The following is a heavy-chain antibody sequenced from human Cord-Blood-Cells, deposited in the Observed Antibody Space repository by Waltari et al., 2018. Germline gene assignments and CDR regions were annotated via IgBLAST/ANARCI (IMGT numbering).Heavy chain of an antibody. Sequence: QVQLVQSGAEVKKPGSSVKVSCKASGGTFSSYAISWVRQAPGQGLEWMGGIIPIFGTANYAQKFQGRVTITADKSTSTAYMELSSLRSEDTAVYYCARGVFGGSGSYYAYWGQGTLVTVSS. CDR2: IIPIFGTA. D-gene: IGHD3-10*01. J-gene: IGHJ4*02. CDR1: GGTFSSYA. V-gene: IGHV1-69*06. CDR3: ARGVFGGSGSYYAY.